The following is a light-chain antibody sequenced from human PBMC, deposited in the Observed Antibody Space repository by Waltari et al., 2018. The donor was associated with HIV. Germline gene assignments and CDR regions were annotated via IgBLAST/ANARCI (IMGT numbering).Light chain of an antibody. Sequence: QSFLTQPPSASGTPGQTLTISCSGSSHNIENDNVYCYQQLPGMTPKLLIYMNFLRPSVVPDRFAASKSGTSASLTISGLRSADEADYYCVGWDSSLSAYVFGAGTKVAVL. J-gene: IGLJ1*01. CDR1: SHNIENDN. CDR2: MNF. CDR3: VGWDSSLSAYV. V-gene: IGLV1-47*01.